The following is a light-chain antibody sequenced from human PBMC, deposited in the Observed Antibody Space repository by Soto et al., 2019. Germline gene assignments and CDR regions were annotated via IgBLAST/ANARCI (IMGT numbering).Light chain of an antibody. Sequence: EIQMTQSPSSVSASVGDRVTITCRASQGISTWLAWYQQKAGKAPNLLIYGASNLHSGVPSRFSGSGSGTNFTLTISSLQPEDFATYYCQQANSFPITFGQGTRLETK. CDR1: QGISTW. CDR2: GAS. V-gene: IGKV1-12*01. CDR3: QQANSFPIT. J-gene: IGKJ5*01.